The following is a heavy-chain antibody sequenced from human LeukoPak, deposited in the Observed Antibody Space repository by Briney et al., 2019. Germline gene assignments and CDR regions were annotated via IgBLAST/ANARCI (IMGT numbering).Heavy chain of an antibody. J-gene: IGHJ4*02. CDR2: IYYSGST. V-gene: IGHV4-39*01. Sequence: PSETLSLTCTVSGGSISSSSYYWGWIRQPPGKGLEWIGSIYYSGSTYYNPSLKSRVTISVGTSKNQFSLKLSSVTAADTAVYYCARLLGGAYSSSSSYYFDYWGQGILVTVSS. CDR3: ARLLGGAYSSSSSYYFDY. CDR1: GGSISSSSYY. D-gene: IGHD6-13*01.